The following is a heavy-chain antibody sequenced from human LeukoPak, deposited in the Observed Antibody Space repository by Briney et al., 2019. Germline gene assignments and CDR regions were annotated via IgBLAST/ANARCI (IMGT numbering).Heavy chain of an antibody. V-gene: IGHV3-23*01. Sequence: GGSLRLSCAVSVFTLSSYSMSCVSQAPGKGLGWVSTISGSGGSTYYADSVKGRFTISRDNSKNTLYLQMNSLRAEDTAVYYCAKPVAGTGYFDYWGQGTLVTVSS. D-gene: IGHD6-19*01. J-gene: IGHJ4*02. CDR3: AKPVAGTGYFDY. CDR1: VFTLSSYS. CDR2: ISGSGGST.